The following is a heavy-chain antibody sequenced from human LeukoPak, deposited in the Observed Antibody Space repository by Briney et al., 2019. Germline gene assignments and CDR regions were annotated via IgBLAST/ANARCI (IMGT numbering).Heavy chain of an antibody. CDR3: AKDLIAAAGTLGPNWFDP. CDR2: ISRSGGST. V-gene: IGHV3-23*01. Sequence: GGSLRLSCAASGFTFSSYAMSWVRQAPGKGLEWVSAISRSGGSTYYADSVKGRFTISRDNSKNTLYLQMNSLRAEDTAVYYCAKDLIAAAGTLGPNWFDPWGQGTLVTVSS. D-gene: IGHD6-13*01. CDR1: GFTFSSYA. J-gene: IGHJ5*02.